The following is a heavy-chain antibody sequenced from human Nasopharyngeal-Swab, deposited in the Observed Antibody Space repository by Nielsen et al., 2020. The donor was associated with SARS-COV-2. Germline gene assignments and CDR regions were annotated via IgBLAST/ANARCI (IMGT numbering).Heavy chain of an antibody. CDR1: GFTFSSYA. J-gene: IGHJ6*02. Sequence: GGSLRLSCAASGFTFSSYAMSCVRQAQGQGLEWVSIISGSGDTTYYADSVNDRFTISSDTPKNTLYLQINSLRVEDTALYYCAKAPYLRGLDVWGQGTTVTVSS. CDR3: AKAPYLRGLDV. D-gene: IGHD2-21*01. CDR2: ISGSGDTT. V-gene: IGHV3-23*01.